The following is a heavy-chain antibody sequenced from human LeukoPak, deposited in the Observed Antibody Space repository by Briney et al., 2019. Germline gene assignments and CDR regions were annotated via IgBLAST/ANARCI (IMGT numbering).Heavy chain of an antibody. CDR2: IYYSGST. CDR1: GGSISSGGYY. CDR3: ARVPPPDIVATQYFDY. Sequence: SETLSFTCTVSGGSISSGGYYWSWIRQHPGKGLEWIGYIYYSGSTYYNPSLKSRVTISVDTSKNQFSLKLSSVTAADTAVYYCARVPPPDIVATQYFDYWGQGTLVTVSS. J-gene: IGHJ4*02. D-gene: IGHD5-12*01. V-gene: IGHV4-31*03.